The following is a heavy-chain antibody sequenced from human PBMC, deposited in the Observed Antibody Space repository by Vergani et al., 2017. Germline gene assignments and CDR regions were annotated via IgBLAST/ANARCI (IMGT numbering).Heavy chain of an antibody. Sequence: QVQLVESGGGVVQPGRSLRLSCVASGFTFSTYGMYWVRQAPGKGLALVAALWYDGKYKYYADSVKGRFSVSRDNSQNTLSLQMNSLRGEDTAVYYCARDRPRCRSTTCSFDAFDIWGQGTMVTVSS. CDR1: GFTFSTYG. J-gene: IGHJ3*02. V-gene: IGHV3-33*01. D-gene: IGHD2-2*01. CDR3: ARDRPRCRSTTCSFDAFDI. CDR2: LWYDGKYK.